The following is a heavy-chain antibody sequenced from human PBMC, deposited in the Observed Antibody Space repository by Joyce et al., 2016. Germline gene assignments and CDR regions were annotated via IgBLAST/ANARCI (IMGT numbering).Heavy chain of an antibody. V-gene: IGHV4-39*01. CDR2: FYHVVGT. CDR3: ARRKLGGSAFDF. Sequence: QLQLQESGPGLVKPSETLSLTCTVSGASIRSGSYYWGWIRQSPGKGLEWIGSFYHVVGTYYNPSLRNRVTISGDTSKSQISLRVNSVTAADTAVYYCARRKLGGSAFDFWGQGTLVTVSS. D-gene: IGHD7-27*01. J-gene: IGHJ4*02. CDR1: GASIRSGSYY.